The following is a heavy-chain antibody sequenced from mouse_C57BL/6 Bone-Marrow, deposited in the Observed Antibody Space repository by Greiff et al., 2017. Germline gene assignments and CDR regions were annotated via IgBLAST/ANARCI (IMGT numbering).Heavy chain of an antibody. CDR2: IYPGSGST. CDR3: AILLLRFYYAMDY. V-gene: IGHV1-55*01. D-gene: IGHD1-1*01. J-gene: IGHJ4*01. CDR1: GYSFTSYW. Sequence: QVQLKQPGAELVKPGASVKMSCKASGYSFTSYWITWVKQRPGQGLEWIGDIYPGSGSTSYNEKFKSKATLTVDTSSSTAYMQLSSLTSEDSAVYYCAILLLRFYYAMDYWGQGTSVTVSS.